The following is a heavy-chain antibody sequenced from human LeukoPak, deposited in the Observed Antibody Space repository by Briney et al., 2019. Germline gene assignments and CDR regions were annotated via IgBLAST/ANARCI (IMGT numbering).Heavy chain of an antibody. V-gene: IGHV4-39*07. CDR3: ARGPPSLLYFEN. Sequence: SETLSLTCTVSGGSISSSSYYWDWIRQPPGKGLEWIGSIYYSGSTYYNPSLKSRAAISIDTSKNQFSLRLSSVTAADTAVYYCARGPPSLLYFENWGRGPLVSVSS. CDR1: GGSISSSSYY. CDR2: IYYSGST. J-gene: IGHJ1*01. D-gene: IGHD3-10*01.